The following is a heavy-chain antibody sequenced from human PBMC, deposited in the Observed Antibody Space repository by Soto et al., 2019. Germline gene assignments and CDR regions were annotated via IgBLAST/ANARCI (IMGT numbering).Heavy chain of an antibody. J-gene: IGHJ4*02. CDR3: ATSLVTSRTRVDY. Sequence: SETLSLTCTVSGGSIYTGGFYWSWIRQLPGKGLEWLGYIYYTGSTQYTPSLKSRLTISTDTSDNQFSLRLTSVTAADTAVYYCATSLVTSRTRVDYWGQGTLVTVS. CDR2: IYYTGST. D-gene: IGHD1-26*01. CDR1: GGSIYTGGFY. V-gene: IGHV4-31*03.